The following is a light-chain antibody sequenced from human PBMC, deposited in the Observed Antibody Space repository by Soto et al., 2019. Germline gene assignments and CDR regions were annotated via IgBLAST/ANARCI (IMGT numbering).Light chain of an antibody. CDR2: EAF. J-gene: IGLJ3*02. Sequence: QSALTQPASVSGSPGQSITISCTGTSNDVRTYNLVSWYQQHPGKAPKLIIYEAFKRPSGISNRFSGSQSGTTASLTVSGLRAEDEANYFCCSYAGSTTVWVFGGGTKLTVL. CDR3: CSYAGSTTVWV. V-gene: IGLV2-23*01. CDR1: SNDVRTYNL.